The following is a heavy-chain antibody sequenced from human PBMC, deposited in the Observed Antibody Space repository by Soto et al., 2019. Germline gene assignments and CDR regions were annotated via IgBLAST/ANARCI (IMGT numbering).Heavy chain of an antibody. CDR3: ATYGWGMDV. D-gene: IGHD4-17*01. J-gene: IGHJ6*02. Sequence: SETLSLTSTVSGGSISSSSYYWGWIRHPPGKGLEFIGSIDSGGIPFYNPSLNSRVTISVDTSKNQCSLKLSSVTAADTAVYYCATYGWGMDVWGQGTTVTVSS. CDR1: GGSISSSSYY. CDR2: IDSGGIP. V-gene: IGHV4-39*01.